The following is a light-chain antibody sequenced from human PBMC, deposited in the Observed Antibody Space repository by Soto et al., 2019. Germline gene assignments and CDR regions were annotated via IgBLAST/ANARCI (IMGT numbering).Light chain of an antibody. CDR2: KAS. V-gene: IGKV1-5*03. CDR1: QSISSW. Sequence: DIQMTQSPSTLSASVGDRVTITCRASQSISSWLAWYQQNPGKAPKLLIYKASSLESGVPSRFSGSGSGTEFTLTISSLQPDDFATYYCQQYNSWTFGQGTKVEIK. CDR3: QQYNSWT. J-gene: IGKJ1*01.